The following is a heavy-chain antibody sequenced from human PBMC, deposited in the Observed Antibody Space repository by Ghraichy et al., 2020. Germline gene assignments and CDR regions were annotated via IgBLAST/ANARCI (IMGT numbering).Heavy chain of an antibody. D-gene: IGHD3-3*01. CDR3: AKSGRYYDFWSGYYSAFDI. CDR2: ISWNSGSI. Sequence: GGSLRLSCAASGFTFDDYAMHWVRQAPGKGLEWVSGISWNSGSIGYADSVKGRFTISRDNAKNSLYLQMNSLRAEDTALYFCAKSGRYYDFWSGYYSAFDIWGQGTMVTVSS. J-gene: IGHJ3*02. V-gene: IGHV3-9*01. CDR1: GFTFDDYA.